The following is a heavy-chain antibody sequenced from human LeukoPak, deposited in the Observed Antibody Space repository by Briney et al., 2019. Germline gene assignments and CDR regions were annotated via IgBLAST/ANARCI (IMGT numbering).Heavy chain of an antibody. Sequence: ASVKVSCKASGYTLTDNHLYWVRQAPGQGLEWMGWIDPNSGVTNFAQNFQGRLTMTTDTSISTAYMELSRLTSDDTTVYYCARELGINAFDVWGQGTMVTVSS. CDR3: ARELGINAFDV. CDR2: IDPNSGVT. CDR1: GYTLTDNH. V-gene: IGHV1-2*02. D-gene: IGHD1-26*01. J-gene: IGHJ3*01.